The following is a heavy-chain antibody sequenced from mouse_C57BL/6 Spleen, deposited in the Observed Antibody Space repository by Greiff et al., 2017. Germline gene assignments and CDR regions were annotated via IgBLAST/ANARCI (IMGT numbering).Heavy chain of an antibody. V-gene: IGHV1-76*01. CDR3: ARTPYYGSSYWYFDV. CDR1: GYTFTDYY. CDR2: IYPGSGNT. J-gene: IGHJ1*03. D-gene: IGHD1-1*01. Sequence: VKLVESGAELVRPGASVKLSCKASGYTFTDYYINWVKQRPGQGLEWIARIYPGSGNTYYNEKFKGKATLTAEKSSSTAYMQLSSLTSEDSAVYFCARTPYYGSSYWYFDVWGTGTTVTVSS.